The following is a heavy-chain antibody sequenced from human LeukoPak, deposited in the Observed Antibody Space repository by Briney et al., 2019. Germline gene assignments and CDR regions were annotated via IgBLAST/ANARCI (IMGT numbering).Heavy chain of an antibody. D-gene: IGHD4-17*01. CDR3: ARDKLSRYGDYANDY. CDR1: GYTFNSYY. Sequence: GASVKVSCKASGYTFNSYYMHWVRQAPGQGLEWMGWINPNSGGTNYAQKFQGRATMTRDTSISTAYMELSRLRSDDTAVYYCARDKLSRYGDYANDYWGQGTLVTVSS. J-gene: IGHJ4*02. V-gene: IGHV1-2*02. CDR2: INPNSGGT.